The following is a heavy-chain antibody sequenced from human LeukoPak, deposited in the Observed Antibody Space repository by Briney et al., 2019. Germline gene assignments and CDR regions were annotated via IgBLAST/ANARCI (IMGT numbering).Heavy chain of an antibody. CDR1: GFSFSVYE. CDR3: ARDPLFGIVTLDY. V-gene: IGHV3-48*03. Sequence: GGSLRLSCAASGFSFSVYEIHWVRQAPGKGLEWISDVSSSGTTTYYADSVKGRFTISRDNAKNSLYLQMNSLRAEDTAVYYCARDPLFGIVTLDYWGQGTLVTVSS. D-gene: IGHD3-16*01. J-gene: IGHJ4*02. CDR2: VSSSGTTT.